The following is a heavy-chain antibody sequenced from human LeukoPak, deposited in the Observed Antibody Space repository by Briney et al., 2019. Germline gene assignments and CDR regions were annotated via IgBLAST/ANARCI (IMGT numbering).Heavy chain of an antibody. V-gene: IGHV3-23*01. D-gene: IGHD3-16*02. CDR1: GFTFSSYA. CDR2: ISGSGGST. J-gene: IGHJ4*02. Sequence: GGSLRLSCAASGFTFSSYAMSWLRQAPGKGLEWFSAISGSGGSTYYADSVKGRFTISRDNSKNTLYLQMNSLRAEDTAVYYCAKDPIDYVWGSYRLNYFDYWGQGTLVTVSS. CDR3: AKDPIDYVWGSYRLNYFDY.